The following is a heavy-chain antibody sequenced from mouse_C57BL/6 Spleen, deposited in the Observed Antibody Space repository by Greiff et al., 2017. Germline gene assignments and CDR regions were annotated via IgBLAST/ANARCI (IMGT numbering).Heavy chain of an antibody. CDR2: IDPSDSYT. J-gene: IGHJ4*01. CDR1: GYTFTSYW. Sequence: QVQLQQPGAELVMPGASVKLSCKASGYTFTSYWMHWVKQRPGQGLEWIGEIDPSDSYTNYNQKFKGKSTLTVDKSSSTAYMQLSSLTSEDSAVXYCARIDDVDYWGQGTSVTVSS. CDR3: ARIDDVDY. D-gene: IGHD2-3*01. V-gene: IGHV1-69*01.